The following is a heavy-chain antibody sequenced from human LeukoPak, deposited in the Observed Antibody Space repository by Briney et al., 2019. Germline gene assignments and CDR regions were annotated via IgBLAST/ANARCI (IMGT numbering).Heavy chain of an antibody. J-gene: IGHJ3*01. Sequence: SETLSLTCAVSGGAISRDYWSWSRQTPGKGLGWSGYMYYSSNTNYHPSLKRPLTTSVDPSKNPFSLKLNSVTAPDTAVYYCARHPLVGAPNAFALWGQGTMVT. CDR2: MYYSSNT. CDR1: GGAISRDY. CDR3: ARHPLVGAPNAFAL. V-gene: IGHV4-59*08. D-gene: IGHD1-26*01.